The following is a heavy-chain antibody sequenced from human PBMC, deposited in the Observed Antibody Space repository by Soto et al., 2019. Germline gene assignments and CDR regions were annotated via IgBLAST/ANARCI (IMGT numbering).Heavy chain of an antibody. J-gene: IGHJ3*02. V-gene: IGHV3-7*01. D-gene: IGHD3-9*01. CDR2: IKQDGSET. Sequence: TGGSLRLSCEASGFTFSRFYMTWVRQPPGKGLEWLATIKQDGSETFAVDSVRGRFAISRDNAKNSLFLEMTSLRVEDTAVYYCARDYNDFLTGHFDDLDIWGHVTRVPVSS. CDR1: GFTFSRFY. CDR3: ARDYNDFLTGHFDDLDI.